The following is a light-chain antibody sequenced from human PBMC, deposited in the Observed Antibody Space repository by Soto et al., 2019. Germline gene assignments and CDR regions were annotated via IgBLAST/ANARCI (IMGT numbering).Light chain of an antibody. Sequence: DIQMTQSPSSLSASVVAIVTITCRASQSISSYLNWYQQKPGKAPKLLIYAASSLQSGVPSRFSGSGSGTDGTLTISSLQPEDWATYYCQQSYSTPRTFGQGTRLEIK. V-gene: IGKV1-39*01. CDR1: QSISSY. CDR3: QQSYSTPRT. J-gene: IGKJ5*01. CDR2: AAS.